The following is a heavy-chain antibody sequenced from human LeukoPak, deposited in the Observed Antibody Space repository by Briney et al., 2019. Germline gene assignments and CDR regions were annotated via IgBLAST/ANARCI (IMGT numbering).Heavy chain of an antibody. CDR2: IWYDGSNK. CDR3: AKDRDIVVVPAAITD. Sequence: PGGSLRLSCAASGFTFSSYGMHGVRQAPGKGVEWVAFIWYDGSNKYYAASVKGRFTISRDNSKNTLYLQMHSLRAEDTAVYYCAKDRDIVVVPAAITDWGQGALVTVSS. CDR1: GFTFSSYG. J-gene: IGHJ4*02. V-gene: IGHV3-30*02. D-gene: IGHD2-2*02.